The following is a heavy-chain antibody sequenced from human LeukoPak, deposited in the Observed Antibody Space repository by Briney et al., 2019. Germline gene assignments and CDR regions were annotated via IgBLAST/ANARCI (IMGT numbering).Heavy chain of an antibody. CDR1: GFTFSSYA. J-gene: IGHJ6*03. CDR3: ARDSAPGPYYYYYYYMDV. D-gene: IGHD6-13*01. CDR2: ISSNGGST. Sequence: GGSLRLSCAASGFTFSSYAMHWVRQAPGKGLEYVSAISSNGGSTYYANSVKGRFTISRDNSKNTLYLQMGSLRAEDMAVYYCARDSAPGPYYYYYYYMDVWGKGTTVTVSS. V-gene: IGHV3-64*01.